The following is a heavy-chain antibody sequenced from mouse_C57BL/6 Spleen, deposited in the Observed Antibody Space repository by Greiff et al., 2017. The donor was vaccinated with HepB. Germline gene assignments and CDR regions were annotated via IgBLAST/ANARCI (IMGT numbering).Heavy chain of an antibody. Sequence: EVNVVESGGGLVQYGRSLRLSCATSGFTFSDFYMEWVRQAPGKGLEWIAASRNKANDYTTEYSASVKGRFIVSRDTSQSILYLQMNALRAEDTAIYYCARLDSSDAMDYWGQGTSVTVSS. CDR3: ARLDSSDAMDY. J-gene: IGHJ4*01. CDR2: SRNKANDYTT. CDR1: GFTFSDFY. D-gene: IGHD3-2*02. V-gene: IGHV7-1*01.